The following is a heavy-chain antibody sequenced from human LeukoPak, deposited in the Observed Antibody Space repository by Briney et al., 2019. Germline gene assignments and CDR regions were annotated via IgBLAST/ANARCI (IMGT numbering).Heavy chain of an antibody. D-gene: IGHD3-22*01. V-gene: IGHV1-69*13. CDR2: IIPIFGTA. Sequence: SVKVSCKASGGTFSSYAISWVRQAPGQGLEWMGGIIPIFGTANYAQKFQARVTITADESTSTAYMELSSLRSEDTAVYYCARAYYYDSSGYKPLYYYYYMDVWGKGTTVTISS. CDR1: GGTFSSYA. CDR3: ARAYYYDSSGYKPLYYYYYMDV. J-gene: IGHJ6*03.